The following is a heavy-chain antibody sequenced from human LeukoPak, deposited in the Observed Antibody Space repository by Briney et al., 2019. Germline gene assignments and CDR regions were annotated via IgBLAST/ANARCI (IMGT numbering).Heavy chain of an antibody. J-gene: IGHJ5*02. V-gene: IGHV1-8*01. CDR1: GYTFTNYD. D-gene: IGHD1-26*01. CDR2: MNPNSGNT. CDR3: AKSVGPGGSSYNWFDP. Sequence: GASVKVSCKASGYTFTNYDINWARQATGQGLEWMGWMNPNSGNTGYAQKFHGRRTMTRNTSISTAYIDLRSLKSEDTAVYDCAKSVGPGGSSYNWFDPWGQGTLVTVSS.